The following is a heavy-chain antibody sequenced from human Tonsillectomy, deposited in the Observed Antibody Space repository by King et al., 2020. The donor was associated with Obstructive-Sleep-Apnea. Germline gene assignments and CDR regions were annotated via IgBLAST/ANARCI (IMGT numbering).Heavy chain of an antibody. V-gene: IGHV3-7*01. CDR2: IKQDGREE. D-gene: IGHD3-10*01. CDR3: VRDRLGHLFEGFDI. Sequence: VQRVESGGGLVQPGGSLKLSCAASGFTFTAYWMSWVRQAPGTGLEWVANIKQDGREEYYVDAVKGRFTISRDNAKNSLLLQMNSLGAEDTAVYFCVRDRLGHLFEGFDIWGQGKMVTVS. J-gene: IGHJ3*02. CDR1: GFTFTAYW.